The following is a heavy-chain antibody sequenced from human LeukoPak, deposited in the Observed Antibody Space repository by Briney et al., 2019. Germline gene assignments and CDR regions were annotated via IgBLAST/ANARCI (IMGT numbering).Heavy chain of an antibody. J-gene: IGHJ4*02. CDR1: GFTLSSYW. CDR2: IKQDGSEK. V-gene: IGHV3-7*01. CDR3: ARGGD. Sequence: GGSLRLSCAASGFTLSSYWMSWVRQAPGKGLEWVANIKQDGSEKYYVDSVKGRFTFSRDNAKNSLYLQMNSLRPEDTAVYYCARGGDWGQGTLLTVSS.